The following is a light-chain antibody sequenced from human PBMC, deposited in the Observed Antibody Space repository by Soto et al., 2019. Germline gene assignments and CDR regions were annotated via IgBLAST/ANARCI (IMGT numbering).Light chain of an antibody. CDR1: KNDIGVYDF. CDR3: KSYAGSNTYV. J-gene: IGLJ1*01. V-gene: IGLV2-8*01. Sequence: QSVLTQPPSASGSPGQSVTISCTGTKNDIGVYDFVSWYQHHPGKAPRLIIYEVVQRPTGVPDRFSGSKSGNTASLTVSGLQAADEADYSCKSYAGSNTYVFGSGTKLTVL. CDR2: EVV.